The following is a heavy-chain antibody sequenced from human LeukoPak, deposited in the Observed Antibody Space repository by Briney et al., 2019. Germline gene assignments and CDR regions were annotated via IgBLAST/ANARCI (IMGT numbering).Heavy chain of an antibody. CDR2: IKSDGSST. V-gene: IGHV3-74*01. J-gene: IGHJ4*02. CDR3: ARVYSSSWHWLDY. Sequence: GGSLRLSCAASGFTFSDYWMHWVRQAPGKGLVWVSRIKSDGSSTIYADSVKGRFTISRDNAKNTLYLQMNSLRAEDTAVYYCARVYSSSWHWLDYWGQGILVTVSS. D-gene: IGHD6-13*01. CDR1: GFTFSDYW.